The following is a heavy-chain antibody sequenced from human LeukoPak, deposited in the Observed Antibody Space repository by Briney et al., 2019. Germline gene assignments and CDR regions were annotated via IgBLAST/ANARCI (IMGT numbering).Heavy chain of an antibody. CDR3: ARRITMVRGVDY. J-gene: IGHJ4*02. CDR1: GGSFSGYY. CDR2: INHSGST. V-gene: IGHV4-34*01. Sequence: SETLSLTCAVYGGSFSGYYWSWIRQPPGKGLEWIGEINHSGSTNYNPSLKSRVTISVDTSKNQFSPKLSSVTAADTAVYYCARRITMVRGVDYWGQGTLVTVSS. D-gene: IGHD3-10*01.